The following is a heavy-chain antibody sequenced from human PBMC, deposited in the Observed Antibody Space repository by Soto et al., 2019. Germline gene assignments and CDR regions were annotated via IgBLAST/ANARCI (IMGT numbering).Heavy chain of an antibody. J-gene: IGHJ4*02. D-gene: IGHD6-13*01. CDR2: ISGRSSYI. V-gene: IGHV3-21*04. CDR1: GCTFSSDS. Sequence: GGALRLSCSASGCTFSSDSMNWVRQAPGKGLEWVSSISGRSSYIYYADSVKGRFTISRDNSKSTLYLQMNSLRAEDTAVYYCAKDPQQLIAYFDYWGQGTQVNVSS. CDR3: AKDPQQLIAYFDY.